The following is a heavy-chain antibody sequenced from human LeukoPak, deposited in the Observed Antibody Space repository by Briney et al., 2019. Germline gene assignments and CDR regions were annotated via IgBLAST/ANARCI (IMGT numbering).Heavy chain of an antibody. J-gene: IGHJ4*02. CDR3: ARVRARYGVVVAATSDY. CDR2: ISSSRNYI. V-gene: IGHV3-21*01. Sequence: GGSLRLSCAASGFTFSHYSMNWVRQAPGNGLEWVSSISSSRNYIYYADSVKGRFSISRDNAKNSVYLQMNSLRAEDTAVYYCARVRARYGVVVAATSDYWGQGTLVTVSS. D-gene: IGHD2-15*01. CDR1: GFTFSHYS.